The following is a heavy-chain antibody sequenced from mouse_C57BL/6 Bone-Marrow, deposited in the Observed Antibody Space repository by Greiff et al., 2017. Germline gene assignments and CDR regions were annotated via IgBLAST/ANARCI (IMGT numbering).Heavy chain of an antibody. Sequence: VKLVESGEGLVKPGGSLKLSCAASGFTFSSYAMSWVRQTPEKRLEWVAYISSGGDYIYYADTVKGRFTISRDNARNTLYLQMSSLKSEDTAMYYSVTTVVDYAMDYWGQGTSVTVSS. V-gene: IGHV5S21*01. J-gene: IGHJ4*01. CDR1: GFTFSSYA. CDR2: ISSGGDYI. CDR3: VTTVVDYAMDY. D-gene: IGHD1-1*01.